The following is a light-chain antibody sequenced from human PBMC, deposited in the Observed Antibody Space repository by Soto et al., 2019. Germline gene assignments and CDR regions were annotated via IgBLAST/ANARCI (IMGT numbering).Light chain of an antibody. V-gene: IGLV1-47*01. CDR1: SSNIGSNY. CDR2: RNN. CDR3: AAWDDSLSGPV. Sequence: QSVLTQPPSASGTPGQRVTISCSGSSSNIGSNYVYWYQQLPGTAPKLLIYRNNQRPSGVPDRFSGSKSGTSASLAISGLXXXXXADYYCAAWDDSLSGPVFGGGTKLTVL. J-gene: IGLJ2*01.